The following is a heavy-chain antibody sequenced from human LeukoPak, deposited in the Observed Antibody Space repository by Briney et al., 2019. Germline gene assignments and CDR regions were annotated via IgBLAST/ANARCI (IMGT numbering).Heavy chain of an antibody. D-gene: IGHD3-22*01. V-gene: IGHV4-34*01. Sequence: SETLSLTCAVYGGSFSGYYWSWIRQPPGKGLEWIGEINHSGSTNYNPSLKSRVTISVDTSKNQFSLKLSSVTAADTAVYYCARDNYYDSSGYYGYYYYGMDVWGQGTTVTVSS. CDR3: ARDNYYDSSGYYGYYYYGMDV. CDR1: GGSFSGYY. CDR2: INHSGST. J-gene: IGHJ6*02.